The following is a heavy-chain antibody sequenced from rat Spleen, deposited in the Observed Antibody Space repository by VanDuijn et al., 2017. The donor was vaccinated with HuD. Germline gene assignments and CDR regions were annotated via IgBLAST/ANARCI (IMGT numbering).Heavy chain of an antibody. J-gene: IGHJ3*01. CDR3: ATQDYPGIRFAY. CDR1: GFTFSNYD. Sequence: EVQLVESGGGLVQPGRSLKLSCAASGFTFSNYDMAWVRQAPTKGLEWVASISTGGGNTYYRDSVKGRFTISRDNAKSTLSLQMDSLRSEDTATYYCATQDYPGIRFAYWGQGTLVTVSS. CDR2: ISTGGGNT. D-gene: IGHD1-4*01. V-gene: IGHV5S23*01.